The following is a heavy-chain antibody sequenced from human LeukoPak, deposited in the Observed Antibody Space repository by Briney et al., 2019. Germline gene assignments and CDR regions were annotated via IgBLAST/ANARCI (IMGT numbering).Heavy chain of an antibody. J-gene: IGHJ1*01. CDR1: GYSISSGYY. Sequence: SETLSLTCTVSGYSISSGYYWGWIRKPPGKGLEWIGSIYHSGSTYYNPSLKSRVTISVDTSKNQFSLKLSSVTAADTAVYYCARTPEGIAAAEYSQHWGQGTLVTVSS. CDR2: IYHSGST. V-gene: IGHV4-38-2*02. CDR3: ARTPEGIAAAEYSQH. D-gene: IGHD6-13*01.